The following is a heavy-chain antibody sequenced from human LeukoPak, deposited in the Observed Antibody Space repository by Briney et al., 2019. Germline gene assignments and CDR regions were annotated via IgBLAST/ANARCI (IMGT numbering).Heavy chain of an antibody. J-gene: IGHJ6*02. CDR1: GGSISSYY. Sequence: SETLSLTCTVSGGSISSYYWSWIRQPPWKGLEWIGYIYYSGSTNYNPSLKSRVTISVDTSKNQFSLKLSSVTAADTAVYYCARDMVGSSWYDGMDVWGQGTTVTVSS. V-gene: IGHV4-59*12. CDR3: ARDMVGSSWYDGMDV. D-gene: IGHD6-13*01. CDR2: IYYSGST.